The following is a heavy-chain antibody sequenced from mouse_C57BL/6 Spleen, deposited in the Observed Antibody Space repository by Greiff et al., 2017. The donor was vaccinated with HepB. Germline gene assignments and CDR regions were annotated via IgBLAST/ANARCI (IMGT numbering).Heavy chain of an antibody. CDR2: IWTGGGT. CDR3: ARIYYYGSYYAMDY. Sequence: QVQLKQSGPGLVAPSQSLSITCTVSGFSLTSYAISWVRQPPGKGLEWLGVIWTGGGTNYNSALKSRLSISKDNSKSQVFLKMNSLQTDDTARYYCARIYYYGSYYAMDYWGQGTSVTVSS. J-gene: IGHJ4*01. D-gene: IGHD1-1*01. CDR1: GFSLTSYA. V-gene: IGHV2-9-1*01.